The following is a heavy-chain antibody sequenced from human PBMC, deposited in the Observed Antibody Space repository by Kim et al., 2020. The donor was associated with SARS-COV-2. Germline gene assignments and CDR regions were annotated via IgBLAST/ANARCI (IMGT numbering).Heavy chain of an antibody. Sequence: SQTLSLTCAISGDSVSSNSAAWNWIRQSPSRGLEWLGRTYYRSKWYNDYAVSVKRRITINPDTSKNQFSLQLNSVTPEDTAVYYCARDRGLSGSYFPLGDYYYYGMDVWGQGTTVTVSS. D-gene: IGHD1-26*01. V-gene: IGHV6-1*01. CDR3: ARDRGLSGSYFPLGDYYYYGMDV. CDR2: TYYRSKWYN. CDR1: GDSVSSNSAA. J-gene: IGHJ6*02.